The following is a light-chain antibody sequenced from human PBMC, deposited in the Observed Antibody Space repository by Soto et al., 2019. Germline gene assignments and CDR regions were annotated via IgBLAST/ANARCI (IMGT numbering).Light chain of an antibody. Sequence: EIVLTQSPGTLSLSPGERATLSCRASQSVSSSYLAWYQQKSDQPPRLLIYGASSRATGIPARFSGSGSGTDFTLTISRLETEDFAVYYCQQYGSSPETFGQGTKVEIK. V-gene: IGKV3-20*01. CDR3: QQYGSSPET. CDR1: QSVSSSY. CDR2: GAS. J-gene: IGKJ1*01.